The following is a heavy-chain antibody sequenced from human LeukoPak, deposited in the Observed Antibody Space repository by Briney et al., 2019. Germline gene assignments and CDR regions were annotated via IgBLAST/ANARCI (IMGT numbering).Heavy chain of an antibody. CDR1: GGTFSSYA. CDR3: ARTLTGDAFGI. V-gene: IGHV1-69*04. Sequence: AASVKVSCKASGGTFSSYAISWVRQAPGQGLEWMGRIIPILGIANYAQKFQGRVTITADKSTSTAYMELSSLRSEDTAVYYCARTLTGDAFGIWGQGTMVTVSS. J-gene: IGHJ3*02. D-gene: IGHD3-9*01. CDR2: IIPILGIA.